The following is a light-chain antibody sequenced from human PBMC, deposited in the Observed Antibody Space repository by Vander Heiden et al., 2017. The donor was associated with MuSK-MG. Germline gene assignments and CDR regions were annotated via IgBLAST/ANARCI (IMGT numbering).Light chain of an antibody. CDR2: DAS. J-gene: IGKJ3*01. CDR3: QQDEKIPPWVT. V-gene: IGKV1-33*01. CDR1: QDISNY. Sequence: DIQMTQSPSSLSASVGDRVTITCQASQDISNYLNWYQQKPGKAPKLLIYDASNLETGVPSRFSGSGSGTDFTFTISSLQPEDIATYYCQQDEKIPPWVTLGNGTKVDIK.